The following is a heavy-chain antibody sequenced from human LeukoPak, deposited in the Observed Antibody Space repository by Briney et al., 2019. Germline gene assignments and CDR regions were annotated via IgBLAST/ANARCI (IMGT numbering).Heavy chain of an antibody. Sequence: SVTVSFKSSVGTFIMYAISWVRQAPGQGGEWMGGNIPIFGTANYAQKFQGRVTITTHESTSTAYMELSSLRSEDTAVYYCASTNHASGYSSSPDNDAFDIWGQGTMVTVSS. CDR3: ASTNHASGYSSSPDNDAFDI. CDR1: VGTFIMYA. V-gene: IGHV1-69*05. CDR2: NIPIFGTA. J-gene: IGHJ3*02. D-gene: IGHD6-6*01.